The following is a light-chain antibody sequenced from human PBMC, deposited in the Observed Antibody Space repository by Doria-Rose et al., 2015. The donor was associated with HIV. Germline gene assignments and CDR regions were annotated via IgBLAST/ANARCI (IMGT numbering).Light chain of an antibody. CDR2: QDN. CDR3: QAWDSSSTGAV. V-gene: IGLV3-1*01. Sequence: SPILLIYQDNKRPSGIPQRFSGSNSGNTATLTISGTQAMDEADYYCQAWDSSSTGAVFGGGTRLTVL. J-gene: IGLJ3*02.